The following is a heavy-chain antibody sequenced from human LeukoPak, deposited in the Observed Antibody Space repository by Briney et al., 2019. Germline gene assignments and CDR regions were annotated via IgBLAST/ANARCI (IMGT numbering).Heavy chain of an antibody. D-gene: IGHD3-22*01. CDR3: ARGLEYYYDSSGLPFDY. CDR2: INHSGST. V-gene: IGHV4-34*01. Sequence: PSETLSLTCAVYGGSFSGYYWSWIRQPPGKGLEWIGEINHSGSTNYNPSLKSRVTISVDTSKNQFSLKLSSVTAADTAVYYCARGLEYYYDSSGLPFDYWVQGTLVTVSS. CDR1: GGSFSGYY. J-gene: IGHJ4*02.